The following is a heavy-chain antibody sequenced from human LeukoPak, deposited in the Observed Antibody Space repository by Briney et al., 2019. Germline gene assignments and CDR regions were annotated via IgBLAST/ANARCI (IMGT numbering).Heavy chain of an antibody. D-gene: IGHD3-22*01. J-gene: IGHJ3*02. CDR3: ARDLGRYDSNQGPLDAFDI. V-gene: IGHV3-53*01. CDR2: IYTGGST. Sequence: PGWSLRLSCAASGFPVTSNYMSWVRQAPGRGLEWVSVIYTGGSTYYADSVKGRFTISRDNSKNTLYLQMNSLRAEDTAVYYCARDLGRYDSNQGPLDAFDIWGQGTMVTVSS. CDR1: GFPVTSNY.